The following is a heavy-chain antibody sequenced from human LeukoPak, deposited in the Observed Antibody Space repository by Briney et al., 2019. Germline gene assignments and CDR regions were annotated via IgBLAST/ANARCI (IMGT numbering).Heavy chain of an antibody. Sequence: GGSLRLSCAASGFTFISYAMTWVRQAPGKGLEWVSHISGSGGSTYYADSVRGRFTISRDNSKNTLYLQMNSLRAEDTAVYYCARGVRGVIWYFDYWGQGTLVTVSS. J-gene: IGHJ4*02. V-gene: IGHV3-23*01. CDR1: GFTFISYA. D-gene: IGHD3-10*01. CDR3: ARGVRGVIWYFDY. CDR2: ISGSGGST.